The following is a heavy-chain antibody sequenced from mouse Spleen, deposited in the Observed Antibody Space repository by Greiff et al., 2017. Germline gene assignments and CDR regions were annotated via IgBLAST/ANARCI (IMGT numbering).Heavy chain of an antibody. V-gene: IGHV1-42*01. D-gene: IGHD2-4*01. CDR2: INPSTGGT. J-gene: IGHJ1*01. CDR3: ARSPYDYDWYFDV. Sequence: VQLQQSGPELVKPGDSVKISCKASGYSFTGYYMNWVRKSPEKSLEWIGAINPSTGGTTYTQRFKAKATLTVDKSSSTAYMQLKSLTSDDSAVYYCARSPYDYDWYFDVWGAGTTVTVSS. CDR1: GYSFTGYY.